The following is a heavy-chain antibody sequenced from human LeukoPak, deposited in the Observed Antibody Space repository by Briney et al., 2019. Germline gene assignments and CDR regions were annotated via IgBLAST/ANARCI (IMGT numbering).Heavy chain of an antibody. CDR2: ISAYNGNT. V-gene: IGHV1-18*01. Sequence: AGVKVSCKASGYTFTSYGISWVGQAAGQGREWMGWISAYNGNTNYAQKLQGRVTMTTDTSTSTAYMELRSLRSDDTAVYYCARSGDIVVVPAATGNWYFDLWGRGTLVTVSS. J-gene: IGHJ2*01. CDR3: ARSGDIVVVPAATGNWYFDL. D-gene: IGHD2-2*01. CDR1: GYTFTSYG.